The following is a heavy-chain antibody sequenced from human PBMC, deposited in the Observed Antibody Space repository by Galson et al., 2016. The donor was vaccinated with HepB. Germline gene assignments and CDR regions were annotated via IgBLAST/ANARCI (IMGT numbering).Heavy chain of an antibody. D-gene: IGHD2-15*01. Sequence: SLRLSCAASGFTFSVHDMHWVRQVAGKSLEWVSAVTPDGDTVYSDSVRGRFTISREDAKNSLYLQMNFLRAGDTAVYYCARDRGGSAGGYNWFDSWGQGMLVTVSS. CDR2: VTPDGDT. J-gene: IGHJ5*01. CDR1: GFTFSVHD. V-gene: IGHV3-13*01. CDR3: ARDRGGSAGGYNWFDS.